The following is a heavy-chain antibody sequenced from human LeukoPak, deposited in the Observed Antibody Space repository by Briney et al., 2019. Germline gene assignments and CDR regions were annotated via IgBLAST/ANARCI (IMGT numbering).Heavy chain of an antibody. CDR3: ARDGRYYYGSGSPYYYYYYYMDV. J-gene: IGHJ6*03. Sequence: ASVKVSCKASGYTFTSYYMHWVRQAPGQGLEWMGITNPSGGSTSYAQKFQGRVTMTRDTSTSTVYMELSSLRSEDTAVYYCARDGRYYYGSGSPYYYYYYYMDVWDKGTTVTVSS. D-gene: IGHD3-10*01. V-gene: IGHV1-46*01. CDR2: TNPSGGST. CDR1: GYTFTSYY.